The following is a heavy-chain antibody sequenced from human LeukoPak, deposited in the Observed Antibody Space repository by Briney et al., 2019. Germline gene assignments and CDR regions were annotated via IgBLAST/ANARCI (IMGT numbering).Heavy chain of an antibody. Sequence: GASVKVSCKAPGYTLTDYYIHWVRQAPGQGLEWMGIINPRGRGTSYAQKFQGRVTMTRDTSTSTVYMELSSLRSEDTAVYYCARGIVLMVYAIDYWGQGTLVTVSS. CDR1: GYTLTDYY. J-gene: IGHJ4*02. CDR2: INPRGRGT. D-gene: IGHD2-8*01. V-gene: IGHV1-46*01. CDR3: ARGIVLMVYAIDY.